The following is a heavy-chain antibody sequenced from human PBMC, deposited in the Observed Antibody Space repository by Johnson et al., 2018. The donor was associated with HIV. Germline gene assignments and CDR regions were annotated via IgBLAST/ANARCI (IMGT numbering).Heavy chain of an antibody. J-gene: IGHJ3*02. Sequence: QVQLVESGGGVVQPGRSLRLSCAASGFTFSDYYMSWIRQAPGKGLEWISYISGGGSAIYYADSVKGRFTISRDNAKKSLYLQMNSLRPEDTPVYYCSRAMYYFDTSGYLIRPRAFDIWGQGTVVTVSS. D-gene: IGHD3-22*01. V-gene: IGHV3-11*04. CDR2: ISGGGSAI. CDR1: GFTFSDYY. CDR3: SRAMYYFDTSGYLIRPRAFDI.